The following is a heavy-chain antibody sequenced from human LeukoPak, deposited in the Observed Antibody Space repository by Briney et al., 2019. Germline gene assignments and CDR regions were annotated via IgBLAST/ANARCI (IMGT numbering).Heavy chain of an antibody. CDR2: ISAYNGNT. Sequence: ASVKVSCKASGYTFTSYGISWVRQAPGQGLEWMGWISAYNGNTNYAQKLQGRVTMTTDTSTSTAYMELRSLRSDDTAVYYCARDAGDSSGYYYGSFDYWGQGTLVTVSS. V-gene: IGHV1-18*01. CDR3: ARDAGDSSGYYYGSFDY. J-gene: IGHJ4*02. D-gene: IGHD3-22*01. CDR1: GYTFTSYG.